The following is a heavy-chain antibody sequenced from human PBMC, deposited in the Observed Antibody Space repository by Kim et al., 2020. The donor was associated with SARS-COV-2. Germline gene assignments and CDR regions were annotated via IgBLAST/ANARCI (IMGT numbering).Heavy chain of an antibody. CDR3: VRLSCSGGACNYGMDV. D-gene: IGHD2-15*01. CDR2: TYYRSKWYY. V-gene: IGHV6-1*01. Sequence: SQTLSLTCAISGDSVSSHNAAWNWIRQSPSRGLEWLGRTYYRSKWYYDYAPSVKGRIAINPDTSKNQFSLQLNSVTPEDTAVYYCVRLSCSGGACNYGMDVWDQGTTVTVSS. J-gene: IGHJ6*02. CDR1: GDSVSSHNAA.